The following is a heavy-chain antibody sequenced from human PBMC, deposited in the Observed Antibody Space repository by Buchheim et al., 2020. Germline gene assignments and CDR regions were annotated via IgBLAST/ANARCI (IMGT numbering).Heavy chain of an antibody. D-gene: IGHD3-3*01. V-gene: IGHV4-34*01. CDR3: ARGRFRGYDFWSGYYSGFDP. J-gene: IGHJ5*02. Sequence: QVQLQQWGAGLLKPSETLSLTCAVYGGSFSGYYWSWIRQPPGKGLEWIGEINHSGSTNYKPSLKSRVTISVDTSKNQFSLKLSSVTAADTAVYYCARGRFRGYDFWSGYYSGFDPWGQGTL. CDR1: GGSFSGYY. CDR2: INHSGST.